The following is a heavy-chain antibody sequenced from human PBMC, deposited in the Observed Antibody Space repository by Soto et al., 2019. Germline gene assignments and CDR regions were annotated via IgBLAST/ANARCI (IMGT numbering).Heavy chain of an antibody. CDR1: GYTFTDYF. Sequence: ASVKVSCKASGYTFTDYFIHWVRQAPGQSFEWMGWINPHSRGTNYAQKFQGRVTMTRDTSNSTAYMELRGLTSDDTAVYYCARVTLQAGNWFDPWGQGTLVTVSS. V-gene: IGHV1-2*02. CDR2: INPHSRGT. CDR3: ARVTLQAGNWFDP. D-gene: IGHD2-21*02. J-gene: IGHJ5*02.